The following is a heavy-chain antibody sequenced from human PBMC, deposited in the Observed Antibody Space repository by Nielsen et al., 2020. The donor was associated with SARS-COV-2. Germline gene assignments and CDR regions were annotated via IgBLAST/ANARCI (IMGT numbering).Heavy chain of an antibody. CDR3: VRDLPYGGPHDY. V-gene: IGHV3-48*02. CDR2: IGSDTTTK. CDR1: GFTFSNFN. D-gene: IGHD4-23*01. J-gene: IGHJ4*02. Sequence: GGSLRLSCAASGFTFSNFNMNWVRRAPGKGLEWVSYIGSDTTTKHYADSVRGRFIVSRDSAKNSLYLQMNSLRDEDTAVYFCVRDLPYGGPHDYWGQGTLVTVSS.